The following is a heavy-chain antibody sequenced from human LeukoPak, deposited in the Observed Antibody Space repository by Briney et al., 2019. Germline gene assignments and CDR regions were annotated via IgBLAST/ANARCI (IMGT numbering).Heavy chain of an antibody. CDR2: IYYSGST. CDR1: GGSISSSSYY. Sequence: KPSETLSLTCTVSGGSISSSSYYWGWIRQPPGKGLEWIGSIYYSGSTYYNPSLKSRVTISVDTSKNQFSLKLSSVTAADTAVYYCASRHWAWDAFDIWGQGTMVTVSS. V-gene: IGHV4-39*01. J-gene: IGHJ3*02. CDR3: ASRHWAWDAFDI. D-gene: IGHD7-27*01.